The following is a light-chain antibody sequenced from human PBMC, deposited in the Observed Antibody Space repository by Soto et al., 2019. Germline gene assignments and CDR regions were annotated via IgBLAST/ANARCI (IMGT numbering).Light chain of an antibody. J-gene: IGKJ1*01. CDR3: QRYNNYSPWT. Sequence: DIQMTQSPSTLSASVGDRVTITCRASQSVNTWVAWYQQKPGTAPKLLIYGASNLKSGVPSRFSGSGSGTEFSLTISSLQPHDSATYYCQRYNNYSPWTLGQGTKVEI. CDR2: GAS. CDR1: QSVNTW. V-gene: IGKV1-5*01.